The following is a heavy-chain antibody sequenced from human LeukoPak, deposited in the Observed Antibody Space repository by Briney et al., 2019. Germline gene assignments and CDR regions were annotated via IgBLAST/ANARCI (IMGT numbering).Heavy chain of an antibody. V-gene: IGHV1-18*01. CDR3: ARDRGSGSYYKVGEIDY. Sequence: ASVKVSCKASGYTFTSYGINWVRQAPGQGLEWMGWISAYNGNTNYAQKLQGRVTMTTDTSTSTAYMELRRLRSDDKAVYYCARDRGSGSYYKVGEIDYWGQGTLVTVSS. D-gene: IGHD3-10*01. J-gene: IGHJ4*02. CDR2: ISAYNGNT. CDR1: GYTFTSYG.